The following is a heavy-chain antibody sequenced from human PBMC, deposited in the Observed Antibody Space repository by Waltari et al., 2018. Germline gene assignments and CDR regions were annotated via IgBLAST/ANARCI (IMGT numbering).Heavy chain of an antibody. D-gene: IGHD3-16*01. Sequence: EMQLLESGGGLAQPGGSVRLSCAASGFTLTSYTLNWVRQAPGRGLEWVSLMSGSGLIDYADSVKGRFTIYRDNSKNTVFLQMDSLRAEDTAVYYCAKDEGNRRAPTFGMDVWGRGTTVIVS. CDR1: GFTLTSYT. CDR3: AKDEGNRRAPTFGMDV. J-gene: IGHJ6*02. CDR2: MSGSGLI. V-gene: IGHV3-23*01.